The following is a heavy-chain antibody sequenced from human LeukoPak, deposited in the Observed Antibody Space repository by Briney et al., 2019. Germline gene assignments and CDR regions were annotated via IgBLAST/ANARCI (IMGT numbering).Heavy chain of an antibody. CDR3: ARDYCSSTSCLFDY. CDR1: GYTFTGYH. D-gene: IGHD2-2*01. CDR2: INPNTGGT. V-gene: IGHV1-2*06. J-gene: IGHJ4*02. Sequence: ASVKVSCKASGYTFTGYHMHWVRRAPGQGLEWMGRINPNTGGTDYAQKFQGRVTMTRDTSISTAYMDLSRLRSDDTAVYYCARDYCSSTSCLFDYWGQGTLVTVSS.